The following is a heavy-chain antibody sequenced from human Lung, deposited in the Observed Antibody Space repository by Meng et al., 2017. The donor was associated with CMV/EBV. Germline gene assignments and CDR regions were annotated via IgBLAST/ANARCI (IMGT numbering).Heavy chain of an antibody. J-gene: IGHJ4*02. V-gene: IGHV3-23*01. Sequence: GGSLRLXCAASEFTFSNYAMNWVRQAPGRGLEWVSAITASGGSTYYTDSVKGRFTVSRDNSKNTLYLQMNNLRAEDTAVFYCAKAFSASWYREYYDYWGQGALVTVSS. CDR3: AKAFSASWYREYYDY. CDR2: ITASGGST. D-gene: IGHD6-13*01. CDR1: EFTFSNYA.